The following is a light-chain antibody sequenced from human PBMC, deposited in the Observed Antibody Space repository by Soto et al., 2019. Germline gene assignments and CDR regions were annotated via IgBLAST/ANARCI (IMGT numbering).Light chain of an antibody. CDR1: QNIHVY. CDR3: QLSGKPVIT. CDR2: SAS. J-gene: IGKJ5*01. V-gene: IGKV1-39*01. Sequence: DVQMTQTPPSLSASVGDRVTITCRASQNIHVYLNWYQQKPGKAPKVLISSASNLQSGTPSRFSCSGSGTDSTLTISSLQPEDFATYYCQLSGKPVITFGQGTRLDLK.